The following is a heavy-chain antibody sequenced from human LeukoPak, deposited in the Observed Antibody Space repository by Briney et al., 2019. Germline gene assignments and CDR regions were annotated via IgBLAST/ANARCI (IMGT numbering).Heavy chain of an antibody. CDR3: ARTRWIAVAGTDYFDY. V-gene: IGHV4-61*02. Sequence: SETLSLTCTVSGGSIRSGSYYWSWIRRPAGKGLEWIGRIYTSGSTNYNPSLKSRVTISVDTSKDQFSLKLSSVTAADTAVYYCARTRWIAVAGTDYFDYWGQGTLVTVSS. CDR1: GGSIRSGSYY. J-gene: IGHJ4*02. D-gene: IGHD6-19*01. CDR2: IYTSGST.